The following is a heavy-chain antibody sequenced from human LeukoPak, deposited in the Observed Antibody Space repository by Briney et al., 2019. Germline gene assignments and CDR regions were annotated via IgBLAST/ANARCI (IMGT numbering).Heavy chain of an antibody. CDR1: GYTFTSYG. CDR3: AASVPYYGSDYYYGMDV. V-gene: IGHV1-18*01. CDR2: ISAYNGNT. D-gene: IGHD1-26*01. J-gene: IGHJ6*02. Sequence: ASVKVSCKASGYTFTSYGISWVRQAPGQGLEWMGWISAYNGNTNYAQKLQGRVTMTTDTSTSTAYMELRSLRSEDTAVYYCAASVPYYGSDYYYGMDVWGQGTTVTVSS.